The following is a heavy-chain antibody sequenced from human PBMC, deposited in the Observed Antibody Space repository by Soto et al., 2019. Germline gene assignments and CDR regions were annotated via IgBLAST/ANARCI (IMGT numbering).Heavy chain of an antibody. Sequence: SETPSLTCAVYGGSFSGYYWSWIRQPPGKGLEWIGEINHSGSTNYNPSLKSRVTISVDTSKNQFSLKLSSVTAADTAVYYCARRGSGSIRLPNWFDPWGQGTLVTVSS. CDR1: GGSFSGYY. J-gene: IGHJ5*02. V-gene: IGHV4-34*01. D-gene: IGHD3-3*01. CDR2: INHSGST. CDR3: ARRGSGSIRLPNWFDP.